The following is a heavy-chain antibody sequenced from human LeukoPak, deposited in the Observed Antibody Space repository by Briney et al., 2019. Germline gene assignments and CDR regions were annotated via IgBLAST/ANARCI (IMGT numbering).Heavy chain of an antibody. CDR3: ARETKTVTSPHFDY. D-gene: IGHD4-17*01. CDR2: IYSGGST. J-gene: IGHJ4*02. CDR1: GFTVSSNY. Sequence: GGSLRLSCAASGFTVSSNYMSWVRQAPGKGLEWVSVIYSGGSTYYADSVRGRFTISRDNSKNTLYLQMNSLRAEDTAVYYCARETKTVTSPHFDYWGQGTLVTVSS. V-gene: IGHV3-66*01.